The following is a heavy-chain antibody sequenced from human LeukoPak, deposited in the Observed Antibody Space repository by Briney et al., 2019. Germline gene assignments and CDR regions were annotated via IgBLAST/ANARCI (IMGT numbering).Heavy chain of an antibody. Sequence: GGSLRHSCAASGFTFSSYSINWVRQAPGKGLEWVSSISSSSRYIYYADSVKGRFTISRDNAKNSLYLQMNSLRAKDTAVYYCARCSGGSTSHSDDYWGQGTLVTVSS. J-gene: IGHJ4*02. CDR3: ARCSGGSTSHSDDY. CDR2: ISSSSRYI. CDR1: GFTFSSYS. D-gene: IGHD2-15*01. V-gene: IGHV3-21*01.